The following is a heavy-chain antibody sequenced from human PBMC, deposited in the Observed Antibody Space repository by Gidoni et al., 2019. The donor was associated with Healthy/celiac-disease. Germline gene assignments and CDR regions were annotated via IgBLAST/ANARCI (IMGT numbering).Heavy chain of an antibody. V-gene: IGHV4-39*01. J-gene: IGHJ4*02. D-gene: IGHD3-16*02. CDR2: IYYSGST. CDR3: ARHLDDYVWGSYRYKPDYFDY. Sequence: QLQLQESGPGLVKPSETLSLTCTVSGGSIRSSSYYWGWIRQPPGKGLEWIGSIYYSGSTYYNPSLKSRVTISVDTSKNQFSLKLSSVTAADTAVYYCARHLDDYVWGSYRYKPDYFDYWGQGTLVTVSS. CDR1: GGSIRSSSYY.